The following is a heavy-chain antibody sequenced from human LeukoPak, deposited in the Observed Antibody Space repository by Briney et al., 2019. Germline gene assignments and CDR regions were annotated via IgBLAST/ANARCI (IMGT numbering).Heavy chain of an antibody. CDR2: IVVGSGNT. CDR1: GFTFTTSA. CDR3: AAGIRGDPYNWSDP. V-gene: IGHV1-58*02. D-gene: IGHD2/OR15-2a*01. J-gene: IGHJ5*02. Sequence: SVKVSCKTSGFTFTTSAMQWVRQARGQRLEWIGWIVVGSGNTNYAQKFQERVTMTRDTSTSTAYMELSSLRSEDTAVYYCAAGIRGDPYNWSDPWGQGTLVTVSS.